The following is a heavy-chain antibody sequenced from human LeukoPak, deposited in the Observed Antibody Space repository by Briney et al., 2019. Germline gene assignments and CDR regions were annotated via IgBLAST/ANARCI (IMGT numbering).Heavy chain of an antibody. CDR1: GYIFTDHF. J-gene: IGHJ4*02. Sequence: GASVKVSCKACGYIFTDHFFHWVRQAPGQGLEWMGWIRPTDGATKVAQKFQGRVTSTRDTSISTVYMEMSGLRFDDTAMYYCARGRYRYSYDYWGQGTLVTVSS. D-gene: IGHD1-26*01. CDR2: IRPTDGAT. V-gene: IGHV1-2*02. CDR3: ARGRYRYSYDY.